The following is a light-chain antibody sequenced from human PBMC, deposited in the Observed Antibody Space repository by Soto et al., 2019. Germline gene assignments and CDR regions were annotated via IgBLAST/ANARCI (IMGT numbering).Light chain of an antibody. CDR1: QGISSY. CDR2: AAY. Sequence: IQMTQSPYSLSASVGDRVSITFRSSQGISSYLAWYQQKPGKAPKLLIYAAYNLQSGVPSRFSGSGSGTDFTLTISCLQSEDFATYYCQQYYSYPLTFGQGTKVDIK. J-gene: IGKJ1*01. V-gene: IGKV1-8*01. CDR3: QQYYSYPLT.